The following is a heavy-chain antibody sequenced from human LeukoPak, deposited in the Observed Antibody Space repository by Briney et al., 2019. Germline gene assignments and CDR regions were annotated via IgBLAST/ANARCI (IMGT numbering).Heavy chain of an antibody. CDR1: GGTFSSYA. V-gene: IGHV1-69*13. Sequence: ASVKVSCKASGGTFSSYAVSWVRQAPGQGLEWMGGIIPIFGTANYAQKFQGRVTITAVESTSTAYMELSSLRSEDTAVYYCARDRYRAYCGGDCYPDHYWGQGTLVTVSS. J-gene: IGHJ4*02. CDR2: IIPIFGTA. D-gene: IGHD2-21*01. CDR3: ARDRYRAYCGGDCYPDHY.